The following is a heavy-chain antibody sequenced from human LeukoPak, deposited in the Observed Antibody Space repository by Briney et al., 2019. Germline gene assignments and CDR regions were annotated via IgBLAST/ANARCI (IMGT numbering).Heavy chain of an antibody. V-gene: IGHV4-61*08. CDR3: ARVPTVTQGAYYFDY. D-gene: IGHD4-17*01. J-gene: IGHJ4*02. CDR1: GVSVSSGGDY. Sequence: SETLSLTCAVSGVSVSSGGDYWSWIRQPPGKGLEWIGYIYYSGSTNYNPSLKSRVTISVDTSKNQFSLKLSSVTAADTAVYYCARVPTVTQGAYYFDYWGQGTLVTVSS. CDR2: IYYSGST.